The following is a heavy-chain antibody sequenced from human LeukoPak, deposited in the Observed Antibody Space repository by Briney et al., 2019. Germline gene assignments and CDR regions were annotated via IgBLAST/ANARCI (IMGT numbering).Heavy chain of an antibody. CDR2: VDGSGTWT. V-gene: IGHV3-23*01. Sequence: PGGSLRLSCAVSGFSSRSDHVNWIRQPPGKGLEWVSGVDGSGTWTAYGDSVRGRFTISRDTYKDTIYLEMNSLRAEDAAVYYCARFTWGCRGGCRWGRGTLVIVSS. CDR3: ARFTWGCRGGCR. J-gene: IGHJ4*02. CDR1: GFSSRSDH. D-gene: IGHD7-27*01.